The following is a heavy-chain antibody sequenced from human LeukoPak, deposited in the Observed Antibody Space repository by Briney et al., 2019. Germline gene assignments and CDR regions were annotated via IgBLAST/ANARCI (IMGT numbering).Heavy chain of an antibody. D-gene: IGHD3-10*01. CDR3: ATKNVLLWFGEPAGAFDI. CDR1: GYTLTELS. Sequence: ASVKVSCKVSGYTLTELSMHWVRQAPGKGLEWMGGFDPEDGETIYAQKFQGRVTMTEDTSTDTAYMELSSLRSEDTAVYYCATKNVLLWFGEPAGAFDIWGQGTMVTVSS. V-gene: IGHV1-24*01. J-gene: IGHJ3*02. CDR2: FDPEDGET.